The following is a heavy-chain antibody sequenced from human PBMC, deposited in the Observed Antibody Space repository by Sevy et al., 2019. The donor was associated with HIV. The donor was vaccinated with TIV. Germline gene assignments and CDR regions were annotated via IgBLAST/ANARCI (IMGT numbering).Heavy chain of an antibody. V-gene: IGHV3-7*01. CDR1: GFTFGDYA. J-gene: IGHJ6*02. CDR2: INQDGSEK. D-gene: IGHD5-12*01. Sequence: GGSLRLSCTTSGFTFGDYAMSWVRQAPGKGLEWVANINQDGSEKYYSDSLKGRFSISRDNSKNSVHLQINTLRAEDTAVYYCAREGSAYDTYYYHYAMDVWGQGTTVTVSS. CDR3: AREGSAYDTYYYHYAMDV.